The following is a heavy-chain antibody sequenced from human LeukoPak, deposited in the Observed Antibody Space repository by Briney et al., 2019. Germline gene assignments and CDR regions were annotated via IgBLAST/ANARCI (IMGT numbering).Heavy chain of an antibody. CDR3: ARDQLAYSGYDTLFDY. CDR1: GFTFNSYA. J-gene: IGHJ4*02. V-gene: IGHV3-30*04. Sequence: PGGSLRLSCAASGFTFNSYAIHWVRKAPGKGLEWVAVISYDGSNKYYAESVKGRFTISRDNSKNTLYLQLNSLRPDDTAVYYCARDQLAYSGYDTLFDYWGQGTLVTVSS. CDR2: ISYDGSNK. D-gene: IGHD5-12*01.